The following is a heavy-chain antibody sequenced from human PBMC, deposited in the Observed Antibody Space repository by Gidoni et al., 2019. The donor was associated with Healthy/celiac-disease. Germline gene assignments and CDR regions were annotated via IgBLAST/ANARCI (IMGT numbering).Heavy chain of an antibody. J-gene: IGHJ6*02. CDR2: INHSGST. CDR3: ARVMGLGYCSGGSCHKYYYYGMDV. D-gene: IGHD2-15*01. Sequence: GEINHSGSTNYNPSLKSRVTISVDTSKNQFSLKLSSVTAADTAVYYCARVMGLGYCSGGSCHKYYYYGMDVWGQGTTVTVSS. V-gene: IGHV4-34*01.